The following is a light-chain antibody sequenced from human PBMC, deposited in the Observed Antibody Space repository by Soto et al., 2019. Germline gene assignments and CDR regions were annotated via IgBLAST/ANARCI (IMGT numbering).Light chain of an antibody. J-gene: IGLJ1*01. CDR2: DVS. CDR3: PAYAGRYIYV. Sequence: QSALTQPRSVSGSPGQSVTISCTGTNSDVGGYNSVSWYQQHPGNAHQLIIYDVSKRPSGVPDRFSASKSGNTASLTISGLQADDEADYFCPAYAGRYIYVFGTGTKLTVL. CDR1: NSDVGGYNS. V-gene: IGLV2-11*01.